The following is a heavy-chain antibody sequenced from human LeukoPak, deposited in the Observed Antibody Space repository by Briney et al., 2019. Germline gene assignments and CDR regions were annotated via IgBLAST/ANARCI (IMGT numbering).Heavy chain of an antibody. CDR2: IYHSGST. V-gene: IGHV4-38-2*01. D-gene: IGHD2-15*01. Sequence: PSETLSLTCAVSGYSISSGYYWGWIRQPPGKGLEWIGSIYHSGSTYYNPSLKSRVTISVDTSKNQFSLKLSSVTAADTAVYYCARLTVVVVAATPGAFDIWGQGTMVTVSS. CDR3: ARLTVVVVAATPGAFDI. CDR1: GYSISSGYY. J-gene: IGHJ3*02.